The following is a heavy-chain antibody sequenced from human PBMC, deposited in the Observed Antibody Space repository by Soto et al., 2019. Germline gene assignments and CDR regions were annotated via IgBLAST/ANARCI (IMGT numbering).Heavy chain of an antibody. J-gene: IGHJ4*02. Sequence: QVQLVQSGAEVKKPGASVKVSCKASGYTFTSYYMHWVRQATGQGLEWMGIINPSGGSTSYAQKCRGRVTMTRDTSTSTVYMELSSVRSEDTAVYYCARSEGGLRSLEWLSPPDYWGQGTLVTVSS. D-gene: IGHD3-3*01. CDR3: ARSEGGLRSLEWLSPPDY. V-gene: IGHV1-46*03. CDR2: INPSGGST. CDR1: GYTFTSYY.